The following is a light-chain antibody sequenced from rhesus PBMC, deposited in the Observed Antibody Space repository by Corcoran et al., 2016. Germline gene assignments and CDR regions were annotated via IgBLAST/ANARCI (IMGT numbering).Light chain of an antibody. CDR3: QQHDSSPFT. CDR1: QGIRTW. V-gene: IGKV1-69*01. CDR2: RTS. J-gene: IGKJ3*01. Sequence: DIQMTQSPSSLSASVGDRVTITCRASQGIRTWLTWYQQKPGKAPKLLIYRTSTLEAGVPSRFRGSGSGTDFTLTITSMQPEDIATYYCQQHDSSPFTFGPGPKLDIK.